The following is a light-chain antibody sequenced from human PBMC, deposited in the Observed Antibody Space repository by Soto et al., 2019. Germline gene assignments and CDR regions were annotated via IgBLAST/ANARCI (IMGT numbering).Light chain of an antibody. CDR2: GAS. J-gene: IGKJ1*01. CDR1: QTFTTSS. V-gene: IGKV3-20*01. CDR3: QQYDRSPRT. Sequence: EIVLTLSPGTLSLSPWERATLSCMASQTFTTSSLAWYQQKPGQAPRLLISGASNTATGIPDRFSGSGSGTDFTPTISRLEPEDFAVYYCQQYDRSPRTFGQGTKVDI.